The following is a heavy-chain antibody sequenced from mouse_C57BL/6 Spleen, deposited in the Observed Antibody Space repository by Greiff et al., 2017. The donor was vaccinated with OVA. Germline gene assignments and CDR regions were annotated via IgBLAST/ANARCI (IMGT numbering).Heavy chain of an antibody. Sequence: EVKLVESGPGLVKPSQSLSLPCSVTGSSITSGYYWNWIRQLPGNKLGWMGFISYDGSNNSNPSLKNRISITRDTSKNQFFLKLNSVTTEDTATYYCAREPHFDYWGQGTTLTVSS. CDR2: ISYDGSN. J-gene: IGHJ2*01. V-gene: IGHV3-6*01. CDR3: AREPHFDY. CDR1: GSSITSGYY. D-gene: IGHD6-1*01.